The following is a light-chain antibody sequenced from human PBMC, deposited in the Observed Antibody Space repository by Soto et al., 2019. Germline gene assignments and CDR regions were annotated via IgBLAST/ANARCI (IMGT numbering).Light chain of an antibody. CDR3: SSYTTSNTRQIV. CDR1: SSDVGGYNY. CDR2: DVT. J-gene: IGLJ1*01. V-gene: IGLV2-14*03. Sequence: LTQPGYVCRSQRQPITISRTGTSSDVGGYNYVSWYQHHPGKAPKLTIYDVTNRPSGVSNPFSGSKSGNTASLTISGLQPEDEADYYCSSYTTSNTRQIVFGTGTKVTVL.